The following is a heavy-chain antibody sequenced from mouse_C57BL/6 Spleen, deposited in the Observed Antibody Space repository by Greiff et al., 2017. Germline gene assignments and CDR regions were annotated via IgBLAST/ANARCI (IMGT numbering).Heavy chain of an antibody. CDR1: GYAFSSYY. J-gene: IGHJ3*01. V-gene: IGHV14-2*01. D-gene: IGHD3-3*01. CDR3: ARGDPWFAY. Sequence: VQLKQSGAELVKPGASVKISCKASGYAFSSYYMHWVKQRTEQGLEWIGRIDPEDGETKYAPKFQGKATITADTSSNTAYLQLSSLTSEDTAVYYCARGDPWFAYGGQGTLVTVSA. CDR2: IDPEDGET.